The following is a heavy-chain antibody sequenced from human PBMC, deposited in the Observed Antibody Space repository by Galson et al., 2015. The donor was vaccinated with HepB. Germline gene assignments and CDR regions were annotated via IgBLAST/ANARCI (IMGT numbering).Heavy chain of an antibody. CDR2: IIPIFGTA. J-gene: IGHJ4*02. CDR3: AIIAVPNSSLGLVLDY. CDR1: GGTFSSYA. V-gene: IGHV1-69*13. D-gene: IGHD6-6*01. Sequence: SVKVSCKASGGTFSSYAISWVRQAPGQGLEWMGGIIPIFGTANYAQKFQGRVTITADESTSTAYMELSSLRSEDTAVYYCAIIAVPNSSLGLVLDYWGQGTLVTVSS.